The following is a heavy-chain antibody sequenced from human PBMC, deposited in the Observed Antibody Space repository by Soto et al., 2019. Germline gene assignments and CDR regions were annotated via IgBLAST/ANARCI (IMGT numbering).Heavy chain of an antibody. CDR2: IYYSGST. Sequence: LSLTCTVSGGSISSGDYYWSWIRQPPGKGLEWIGYIYYSGSTYYNPSLKSRVTISVDTSKNQFSLKLSSVTAADTAVYYCARGGYSGYDYEYYYYYGMDVWGQGTTVTVSS. D-gene: IGHD5-12*01. J-gene: IGHJ6*02. CDR1: GGSISSGDYY. V-gene: IGHV4-30-4*01. CDR3: ARGGYSGYDYEYYYYYGMDV.